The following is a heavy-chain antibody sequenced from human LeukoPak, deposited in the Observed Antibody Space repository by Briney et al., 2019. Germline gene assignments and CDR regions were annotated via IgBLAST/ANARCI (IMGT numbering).Heavy chain of an antibody. CDR1: GFTFSSYN. Sequence: PGGSLRLSCAASGFTFSSYNMNWVRQAPGKRLEWVSYISSSSGTIYYADSVKGRFTISRDNAKNSLYLQMNSLRAEDTAVYYCARLSDALDYWGQGTLVTVSS. CDR2: ISSSSGTI. V-gene: IGHV3-48*04. D-gene: IGHD2-21*02. CDR3: ARLSDALDY. J-gene: IGHJ4*02.